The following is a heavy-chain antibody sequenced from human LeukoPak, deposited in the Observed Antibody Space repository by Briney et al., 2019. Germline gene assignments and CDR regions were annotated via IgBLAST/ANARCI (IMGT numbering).Heavy chain of an antibody. D-gene: IGHD1-26*01. J-gene: IGHJ5*02. Sequence: AGRSLRLSCAASGSTFSSYSLNWVRQAPGKGLEWVSSISSLTSYIYQADSVKGRFTIARYHATNSLYLQMTSLRAEETAVYYCARDLPGKGATTSSWGQGTLVTVSS. CDR2: ISSLTSYI. CDR3: ARDLPGKGATTSS. V-gene: IGHV3-21*06. CDR1: GSTFSSYS.